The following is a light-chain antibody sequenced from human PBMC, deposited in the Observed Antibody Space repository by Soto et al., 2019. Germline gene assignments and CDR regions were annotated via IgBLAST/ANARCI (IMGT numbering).Light chain of an antibody. CDR1: SSDIGDYKY. Sequence: QSALTQPASVSGSPGQSITISCTGTSSDIGDYKYVSWYQHHPGKAPKLMIFDVSNRPSGVSNRFSGSKSGNTASLTISGLQAEDEADYYCSSSPTTSTRFFGTGTKLTVL. V-gene: IGLV2-14*03. CDR2: DVS. CDR3: SSSPTTSTRF. J-gene: IGLJ1*01.